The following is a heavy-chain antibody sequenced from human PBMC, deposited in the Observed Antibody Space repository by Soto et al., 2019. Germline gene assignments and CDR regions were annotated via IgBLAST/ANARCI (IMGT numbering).Heavy chain of an antibody. D-gene: IGHD3-10*01. V-gene: IGHV4-39*01. CDR1: GGSISSSSYY. CDR2: IYYSGST. Sequence: SETLSLTCTVSGGSISSSSYYWGWIRQPPGKGLEWIGSIYYSGSTYYNPSLKSRVTISVDTSKTQFSLKLSSVTAADTAVYYCARHSEGRVVRGVRSPVDYWGQGTLVTVSS. CDR3: ARHSEGRVVRGVRSPVDY. J-gene: IGHJ4*02.